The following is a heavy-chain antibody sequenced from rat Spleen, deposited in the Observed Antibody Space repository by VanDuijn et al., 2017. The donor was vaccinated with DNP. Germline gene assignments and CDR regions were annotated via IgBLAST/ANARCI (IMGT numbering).Heavy chain of an antibody. Sequence: EVQLVESGGGLVQPGRSLKLSCAASGFTFSDYYMAWVRQAPKKGLEWVASINYDSSSTYHRGSVKGRFTISRDNAENTLYLQMNSLRSEDTATYYCTRIDYYGGESWFAYWGQGTLVTVSS. J-gene: IGHJ3*01. CDR1: GFTFSDYY. V-gene: IGHV5-22*01. D-gene: IGHD1-1*01. CDR3: TRIDYYGGESWFAY. CDR2: INYDSSST.